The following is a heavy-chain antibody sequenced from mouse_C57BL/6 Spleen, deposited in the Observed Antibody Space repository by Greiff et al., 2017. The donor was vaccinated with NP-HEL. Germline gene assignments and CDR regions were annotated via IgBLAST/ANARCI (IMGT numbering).Heavy chain of an antibody. Sequence: QVQLQQPGAELVKPGASVKLSCKASGYTFTSYWMHWVKQRPGQGLEWIGMIHPNSGSTNYNEKFKSKATLTVDKSSSTAYMQLSSLTSEDSAVYYCARRDYYDYDVGYWGQGTTLTVSS. CDR1: GYTFTSYW. D-gene: IGHD2-4*01. CDR2: IHPNSGST. J-gene: IGHJ2*01. V-gene: IGHV1-64*01. CDR3: ARRDYYDYDVGY.